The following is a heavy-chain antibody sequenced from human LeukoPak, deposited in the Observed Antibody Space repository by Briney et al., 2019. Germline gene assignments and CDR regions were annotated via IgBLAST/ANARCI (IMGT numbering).Heavy chain of an antibody. J-gene: IGHJ3*02. Sequence: PGWSLRLSCAASGFTVSDNYMTWVRQAPGKGLEWVSSIYSAGATHYAESVKGRFTISRDNSKNTLYLQMNSLRAEDKAVYYCARIEWERLGRAFDIWGQGTMVTVSS. D-gene: IGHD1-26*01. V-gene: IGHV3-53*01. CDR3: ARIEWERLGRAFDI. CDR1: GFTVSDNY. CDR2: IYSAGAT.